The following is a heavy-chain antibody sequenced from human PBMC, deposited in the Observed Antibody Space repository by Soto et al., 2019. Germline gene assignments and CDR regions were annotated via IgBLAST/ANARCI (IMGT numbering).Heavy chain of an antibody. Sequence: RGESLKISCAASGFTVGNNYMSWVRQAPGKGLEWVSLIYSTGTTKYADSVKGRFTVSRDNAKNTLYLQMNSLRAEDTAVYYCAKDGRGSGSHYNSFGYWGQGTLVTVSS. CDR1: GFTVGNNY. J-gene: IGHJ4*02. CDR3: AKDGRGSGSHYNSFGY. D-gene: IGHD3-10*01. V-gene: IGHV3-53*01. CDR2: IYSTGTT.